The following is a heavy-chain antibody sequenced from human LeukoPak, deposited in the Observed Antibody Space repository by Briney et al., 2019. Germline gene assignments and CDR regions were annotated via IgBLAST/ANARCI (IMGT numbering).Heavy chain of an antibody. CDR1: SGSISSYY. D-gene: IGHD1-7*01. V-gene: IGHV4-59*01. J-gene: IGHJ5*02. CDR2: IYYSGTT. CDR3: ARSRYNGNYDLLFDP. Sequence: SETLSLTCTVSSGSISSYYWSWIRPPPGKGLEWIGYIYYSGTTNYNPSLKSRVTISVDTSKNQFSLKLSSVTAADTAVYYCARSRYNGNYDLLFDPWGQGTLVTVSS.